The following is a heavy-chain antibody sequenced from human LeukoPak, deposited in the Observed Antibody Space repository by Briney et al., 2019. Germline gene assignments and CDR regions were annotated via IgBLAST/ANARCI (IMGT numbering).Heavy chain of an antibody. V-gene: IGHV4-4*07. CDR1: GCSITSYY. J-gene: IGHJ4*02. CDR2: IYTSGST. CDR3: ARSGGSGTYYDGSFDY. Sequence: PSETLSLTCSVSGCSITSYYWSWIRQAAGKGLEWIGRIYTSGSTAYNPSLKSRVTLSVDPSKNHFSLKLYSVTAADTAVYYCARSGGSGTYYDGSFDYWGQGTLVTVSS. D-gene: IGHD1-26*01.